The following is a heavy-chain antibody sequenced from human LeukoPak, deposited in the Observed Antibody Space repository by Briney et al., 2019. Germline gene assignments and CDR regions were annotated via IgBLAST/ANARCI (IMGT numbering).Heavy chain of an antibody. V-gene: IGHV3-23*01. CDR2: ISGSGGST. CDR1: GFTFSSYA. CDR3: AKDREDYYGSGSYGGY. D-gene: IGHD3-10*01. J-gene: IGHJ4*02. Sequence: GRSLRLSCAASGFTFSSYAMSWVRQAPGKGLEWVSAISGSGGSTYYADSVKGRFTISRDNSKNTLYLQMNSLRAEDTAVYYCAKDREDYYGSGSYGGYWGQGTLVTVSS.